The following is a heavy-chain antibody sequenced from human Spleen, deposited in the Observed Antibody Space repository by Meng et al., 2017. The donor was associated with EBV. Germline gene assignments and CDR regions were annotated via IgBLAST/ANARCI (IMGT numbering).Heavy chain of an antibody. CDR2: ISYSGTT. J-gene: IGHJ4*02. Sequence: QVGLEEAGPGLGKPSHPLSSPCGVSGISVTGGGSFWSWIRQPPGKGLEWVAYISYSGTTYYNPSLKSRLIVSLDTSKNLFSLNLSSVTAADTAVYYCARSKGALGGFADFWGRGALVTVSS. D-gene: IGHD3-16*01. CDR1: GISVTGGGSF. V-gene: IGHV4-30-4*01. CDR3: ARSKGALGGFADF.